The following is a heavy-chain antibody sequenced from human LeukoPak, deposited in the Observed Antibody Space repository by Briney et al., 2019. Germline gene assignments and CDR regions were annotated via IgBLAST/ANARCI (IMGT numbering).Heavy chain of an antibody. D-gene: IGHD2-15*01. CDR3: ARAGSGGTIDY. CDR2: ISSNGGST. J-gene: IGHJ4*02. CDR1: GFTFSSYA. Sequence: GGSLGLSRAASGFTFSSYAMHWVRQAPGKGLEYVSAISSNGGSTYYANSVKGRFTISRDNSKNTLYLQMGSLRAEDMAVYYCARAGSGGTIDYWGQGTLVTVSS. V-gene: IGHV3-64*01.